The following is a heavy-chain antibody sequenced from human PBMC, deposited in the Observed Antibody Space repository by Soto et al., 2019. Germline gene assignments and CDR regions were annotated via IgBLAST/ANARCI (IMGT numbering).Heavy chain of an antibody. D-gene: IGHD3-22*01. V-gene: IGHV3-23*01. CDR3: AKVGITMIVVVIPSRYYFDY. CDR1: GFTFSSYA. CDR2: ISGSGGST. J-gene: IGHJ4*02. Sequence: LRLSCAASGFTFSSYAMSWVRQAPGKGLEWVSAISGSGGSTYYADSVKGRFTISRDNSKNTLYLQMNSLRAEDTAVYYCAKVGITMIVVVIPSRYYFDYWGQGTLVTVSS.